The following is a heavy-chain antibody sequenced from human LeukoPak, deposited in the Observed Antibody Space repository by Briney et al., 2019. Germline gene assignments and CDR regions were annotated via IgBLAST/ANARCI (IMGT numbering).Heavy chain of an antibody. Sequence: GASVKVSCKVSGDTLTELSIHWVRQAPGKGLEWMGGFDPEDGKTIYAQKFRGRVTVTEDTSTDTAYMELNSLTSEDTAVYHCAMVMLSGGRWGPRYYFDSWGQGSLVTVSS. CDR3: AMVMLSGGRWGPRYYFDS. CDR2: FDPEDGKT. CDR1: GDTLTELS. D-gene: IGHD7-27*01. J-gene: IGHJ4*02. V-gene: IGHV1-24*01.